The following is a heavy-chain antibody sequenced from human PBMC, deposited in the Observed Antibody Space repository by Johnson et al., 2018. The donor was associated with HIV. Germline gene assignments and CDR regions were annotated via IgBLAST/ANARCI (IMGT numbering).Heavy chain of an antibody. Sequence: QVQLVESGGGVVQPGRSLRLSCAASGFTFSSYGMHWVRQAPGKGLEWVAVIWYDGSNKYYPNSLKGRFTISRDNSKNTLYLQMNSLRAEDTAVYYCARDLGIWGQGTKVTVSS. J-gene: IGHJ3*02. V-gene: IGHV3-30*19. CDR1: GFTFSSYG. D-gene: IGHD7-27*01. CDR3: ARDLGI. CDR2: IWYDGSNK.